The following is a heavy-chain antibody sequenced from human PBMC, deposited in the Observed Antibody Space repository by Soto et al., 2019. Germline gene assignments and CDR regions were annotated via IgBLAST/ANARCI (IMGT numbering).Heavy chain of an antibody. CDR1: AFTFSRHG. Sequence: QVQLVESGGGVVQPGGSLRLACAASAFTFSRHGMHWVRQAPGKGLQWGGVIWSDGSNQRYAESVKGRFTISRDNSKNTLDLEMNSLRAEDTAVYYCARERPFGENNHNYMDVWGTGITVTVSS. J-gene: IGHJ6*03. CDR2: IWSDGSNQ. V-gene: IGHV3-33*01. D-gene: IGHD3-10*01. CDR3: ARERPFGENNHNYMDV.